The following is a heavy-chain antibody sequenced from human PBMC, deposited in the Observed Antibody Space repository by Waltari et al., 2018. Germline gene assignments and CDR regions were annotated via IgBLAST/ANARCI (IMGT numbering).Heavy chain of an antibody. V-gene: IGHV4-59*01. CDR2: IYYSGST. J-gene: IGHJ4*02. Sequence: QVQLQESGPGLVKPSETLSLTCTVPGGSLRRSYWSWIRQPPGKGLEWIGYIYYSGSTNYNPSLKSRVTISVDTSKNQFSLKLSSVTAADTAVYYCARAELAAALIDYWGQGTLVTVSS. D-gene: IGHD6-13*01. CDR3: ARAELAAALIDY. CDR1: GGSLRRSY.